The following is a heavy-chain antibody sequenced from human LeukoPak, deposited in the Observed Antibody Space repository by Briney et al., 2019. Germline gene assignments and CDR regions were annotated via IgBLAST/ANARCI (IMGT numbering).Heavy chain of an antibody. CDR3: ARQWLVSPLFDY. V-gene: IGHV4-34*01. J-gene: IGHJ4*02. CDR1: GGSLSGYY. CDR2: INHSGST. D-gene: IGHD6-19*01. Sequence: SETLSLTCAVYGGSLSGYYWSWIRQPPGKGLEWIGEINHSGSTNYNPSLKSRVTISVDTSKNQLSLTLSSMTAADTAVYYCARQWLVSPLFDYWGQGTLVTVSS.